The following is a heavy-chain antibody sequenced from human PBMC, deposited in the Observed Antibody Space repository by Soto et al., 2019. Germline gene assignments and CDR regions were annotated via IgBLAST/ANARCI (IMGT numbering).Heavy chain of an antibody. D-gene: IGHD1-26*01. CDR2: IDPSDSYT. V-gene: IGHV5-10-1*01. CDR1: GYSFAGHW. J-gene: IGHJ4*02. Sequence: PGESLKISCQGSGYSFAGHWIGWVRQMPGKGLEWMGRIDPSDSYTNYSPSSEGHVTMSADTSVNTAYLQWRGLRASDTAIYFCARLKVGATSDYWGQGTLVTVSS. CDR3: ARLKVGATSDY.